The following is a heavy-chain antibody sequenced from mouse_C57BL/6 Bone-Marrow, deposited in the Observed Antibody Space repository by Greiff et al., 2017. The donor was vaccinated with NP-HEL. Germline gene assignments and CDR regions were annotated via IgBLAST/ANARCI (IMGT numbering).Heavy chain of an antibody. CDR2: ISNGGGST. CDR3: ARHGLLLPLWYFDV. Sequence: EVKVEESGGGLVQPGGSLKLSCAASGFTFSDYYMYWVRQTPEKRLEWVAYISNGGGSTYYPDTVKGRFTISRDNAKNTLYLQMSRLKSEDTAMYYCARHGLLLPLWYFDVWGTGTTVTVSS. CDR1: GFTFSDYY. D-gene: IGHD2-3*01. J-gene: IGHJ1*03. V-gene: IGHV5-12*01.